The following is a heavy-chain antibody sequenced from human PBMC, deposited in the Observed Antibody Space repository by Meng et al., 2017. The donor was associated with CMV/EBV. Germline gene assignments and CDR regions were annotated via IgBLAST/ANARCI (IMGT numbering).Heavy chain of an antibody. CDR1: GFTFSSYS. D-gene: IGHD2-2*01. Sequence: GGSLRLSCAASGFTFSSYSMNWVRQAPGKGLEWVSYISSSSSTIYYADSVKGRFTISRDNAKNSLYLQMNSLGAEDTAVYYCARAVGETVVPAAASYFDLWGRGTLVTVSS. CDR3: ARAVGETVVPAAASYFDL. J-gene: IGHJ2*01. V-gene: IGHV3-48*04. CDR2: ISSSSSTI.